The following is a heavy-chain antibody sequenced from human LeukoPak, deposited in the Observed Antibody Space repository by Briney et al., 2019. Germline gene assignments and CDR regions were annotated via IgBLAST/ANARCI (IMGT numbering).Heavy chain of an antibody. J-gene: IGHJ4*02. Sequence: PSETLSLTCTVSGDSISSYYWSWIRQPAGKGLEWIGRIYSRGTTYYNPSLKSRVTMSVDTSKNQFTLKVNSVTAADTAVYYCAREGGYGDNRGYYYMTPFDYWGQGTLVTVSS. D-gene: IGHD3-22*01. CDR2: IYSRGTT. V-gene: IGHV4-4*07. CDR1: GDSISSYY. CDR3: AREGGYGDNRGYYYMTPFDY.